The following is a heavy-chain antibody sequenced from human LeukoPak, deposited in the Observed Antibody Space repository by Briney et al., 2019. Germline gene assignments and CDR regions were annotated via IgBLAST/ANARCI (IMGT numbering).Heavy chain of an antibody. D-gene: IGHD3-3*01. Sequence: GASVKVSCKASGYTFINYYIHWVRQAPGQGLEWMGVINPSGGGTNYAQKLQGRVTMTTDTSTSTAYMELRSLRSDDTAVYYCARVGSTIFGVVIKPLDYWGQGTLVTVSS. J-gene: IGHJ4*02. V-gene: IGHV1-46*01. CDR3: ARVGSTIFGVVIKPLDY. CDR1: GYTFINYY. CDR2: INPSGGGT.